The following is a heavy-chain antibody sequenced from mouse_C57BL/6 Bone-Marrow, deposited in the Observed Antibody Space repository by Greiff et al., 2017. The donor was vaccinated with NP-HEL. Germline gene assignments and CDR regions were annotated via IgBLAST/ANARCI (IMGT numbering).Heavy chain of an antibody. J-gene: IGHJ3*01. V-gene: IGHV1-81*01. D-gene: IGHD1-1*01. Sequence: QLQQSGAALALPFSSFTLSFNSSFYTFTSYGISWVKQRTGQGLEWIGEIYPRSGNTYYNEKFKGKATLTADKSSSTAYMELRSLTSEDSAVYFCGRIYYGSPFAYWGQGTLVTVSA. CDR3: GRIYYGSPFAY. CDR2: IYPRSGNT. CDR1: FYTFTSYG.